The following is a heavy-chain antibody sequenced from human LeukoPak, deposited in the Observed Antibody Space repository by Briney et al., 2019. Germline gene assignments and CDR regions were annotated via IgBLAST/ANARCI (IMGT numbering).Heavy chain of an antibody. CDR2: ISGSGGNT. Sequence: GASLRLSCAASGFTFSNYAMSWVRQAPGKGLEWVSAISGSGGNTYYADSVKGRFTISRDNSKNTVFLQMNSLRAEDTAVYYCAKWGDYDVLTGYYVSDYWGQGTLVTVSS. CDR3: AKWGDYDVLTGYYVSDY. CDR1: GFTFSNYA. D-gene: IGHD3-9*01. J-gene: IGHJ4*02. V-gene: IGHV3-23*01.